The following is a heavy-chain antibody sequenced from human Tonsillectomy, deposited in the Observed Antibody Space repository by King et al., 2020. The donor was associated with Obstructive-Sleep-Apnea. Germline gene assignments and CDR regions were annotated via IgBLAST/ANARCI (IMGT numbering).Heavy chain of an antibody. CDR2: ISSSSSTI. CDR1: GFTFSSYS. Sequence: VQLVESGGGLVQPGGSLRLSCAASGFTFSSYSMNWVRQAPGKGLEWVSYISSSSSTIYYADSVKGRFTISRDNAKNSLYLQMNSLRAEDTAVYYCARDRVSDTAMVEYFDYWGQGTLVTVSS. CDR3: ARDRVSDTAMVEYFDY. V-gene: IGHV3-48*04. D-gene: IGHD5-18*01. J-gene: IGHJ4*02.